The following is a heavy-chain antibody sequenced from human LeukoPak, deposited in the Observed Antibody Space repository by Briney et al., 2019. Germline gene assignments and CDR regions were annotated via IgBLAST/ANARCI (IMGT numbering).Heavy chain of an antibody. J-gene: IGHJ6*02. CDR3: AKDSGSGWYQYGMDV. CDR2: ISGSGGST. D-gene: IGHD6-19*01. V-gene: IGHV3-23*01. CDR1: GFTLSSYV. Sequence: SGGSLRLSCAASGFTLSSYVMSWVRQAPGKGLEWVSGISGSGGSTNYADSVKGRFTISRDNSKNTLYLQMNRLRVEDTAVYYCAKDSGSGWYQYGMDVWGQGTTVTVSS.